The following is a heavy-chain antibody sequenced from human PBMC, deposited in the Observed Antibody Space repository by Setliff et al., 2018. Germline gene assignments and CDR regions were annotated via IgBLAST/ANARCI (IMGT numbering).Heavy chain of an antibody. J-gene: IGHJ6*03. CDR1: VSTFRDFG. Sequence: GGSLRLSCAASVSTFRDFGMHWVRQAPGKGLQWVAFIRFDESKKFYLESVRGRFSISRDNSKNTVYLQMNSLRVEDTAVYHCAKEGMRYWGSPGYMDVWGKGTTVTVSS. D-gene: IGHD7-27*01. CDR3: AKEGMRYWGSPGYMDV. V-gene: IGHV3-30*02. CDR2: IRFDESKK.